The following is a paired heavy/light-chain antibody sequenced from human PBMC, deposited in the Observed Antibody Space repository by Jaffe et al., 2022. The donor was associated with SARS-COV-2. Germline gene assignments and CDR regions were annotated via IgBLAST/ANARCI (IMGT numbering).Heavy chain of an antibody. V-gene: IGHV3-21*01. D-gene: IGHD2-15*01. Sequence: EVQLVESGGGLVKPGGSLRLSCAASGFTFRGYTLIWVRQAPGKGLEWVSSIGGGGSYIYYADSVKGRFTISRDNAKNSLYLQMNSLRAEDTALYYCARDLAPDAGYCSGGTCHKYAMDVWGQGTTVTVSS. CDR2: IGGGGSYI. CDR3: ARDLAPDAGYCSGGTCHKYAMDV. CDR1: GFTFRGYT. J-gene: IGHJ6*02.
Light chain of an antibody. CDR3: QHYGNSPPRT. CDR2: GTS. Sequence: EIVLTQSPGTLSMSPGERATLSCRASQSVSSNYLAWYQQKPGQAPRLIIYGTSTRATGIPDRFSGSGSGTDFTLIISRLEPEDFAVYYCQHYGNSPPRTFGQGTKVEIK. V-gene: IGKV3-20*01. CDR1: QSVSSNY. J-gene: IGKJ1*01.